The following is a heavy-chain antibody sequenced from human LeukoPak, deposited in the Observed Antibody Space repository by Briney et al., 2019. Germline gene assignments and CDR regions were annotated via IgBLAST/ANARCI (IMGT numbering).Heavy chain of an antibody. Sequence: GGSLRLSCAASGFTFSSYAMSWVRQAPGKGLEWVSAISGSGGSTYYADSVKGRFTISRDNSKNTLYLQMNSLRAEDTAVYYCAKESPPHDFWSGYYQDYYYYMDVWGKGTTVTVSS. CDR1: GFTFSSYA. CDR3: AKESPPHDFWSGYYQDYYYYMDV. V-gene: IGHV3-23*01. CDR2: ISGSGGST. J-gene: IGHJ6*03. D-gene: IGHD3-3*01.